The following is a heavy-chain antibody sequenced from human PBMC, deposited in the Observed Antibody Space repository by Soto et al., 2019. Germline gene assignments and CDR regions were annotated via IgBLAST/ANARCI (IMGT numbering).Heavy chain of an antibody. J-gene: IGHJ5*02. CDR1: GFTFSSYG. D-gene: IGHD6-19*01. CDR3: ARGSRSSSGWGGWFDP. CDR2: IWYDGSNK. V-gene: IGHV3-33*01. Sequence: QVQLVESGGGVVQPGRSLRLSCAAPGFTFSSYGMHWVRQAPGKGLEWVAVIWYDGSNKYYADSVKGRFTISRDNSKNTLYLQMNSLRAEDTAVYYCARGSRSSSGWGGWFDPWGQGTLVTVSS.